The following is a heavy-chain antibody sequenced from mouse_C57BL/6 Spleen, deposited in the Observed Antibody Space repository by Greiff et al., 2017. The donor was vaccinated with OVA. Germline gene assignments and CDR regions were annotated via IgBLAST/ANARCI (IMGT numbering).Heavy chain of an antibody. Sequence: DVHLVESGGGLVKPGGSLKLSCAASGFTFSDYGMHWVRQAPEKGLEWVAYISSGSSTIYYADTVKGRFTISRDNAKNTLFLQMTSLRSEDTAMYYCARTHYYGSSLWYFDVWGTGTTVTVSS. CDR3: ARTHYYGSSLWYFDV. CDR2: ISSGSSTI. D-gene: IGHD1-1*01. V-gene: IGHV5-17*01. J-gene: IGHJ1*03. CDR1: GFTFSDYG.